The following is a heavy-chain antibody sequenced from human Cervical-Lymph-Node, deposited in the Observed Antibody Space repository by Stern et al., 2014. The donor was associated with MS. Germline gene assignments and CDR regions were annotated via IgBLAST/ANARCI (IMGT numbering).Heavy chain of an antibody. Sequence: QVQLVQSGAEVKKPGASVKVSCKASGYTFTGQYMHWVRQAPGQGLEWMGRINPNRGGTSYAQKFQGRVTMTRDTSINTASMELSRLTSDDTAMYYCARGLRGDWNYDAFDYWGQGPLVTVPS. CDR2: INPNRGGT. CDR3: ARGLRGDWNYDAFDY. J-gene: IGHJ4*02. CDR1: GYTFTGQY. V-gene: IGHV1-2*06. D-gene: IGHD1-7*01.